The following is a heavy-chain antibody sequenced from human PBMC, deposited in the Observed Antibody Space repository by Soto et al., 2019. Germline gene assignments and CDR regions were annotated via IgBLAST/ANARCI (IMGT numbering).Heavy chain of an antibody. CDR3: ARGTVTGSEYNFYYYGMDV. CDR2: IIPIFGNT. J-gene: IGHJ6*02. D-gene: IGHD1-1*01. CDR1: GGTLNSYA. Sequence: QVQLVQSGVEVKKPGSSVKVSCKASGGTLNSYAIDWVRQAPGQGLEWMGGIIPIFGNTYYAQRLQGRVKRTADESTRTAYMELSTLTSEDTAGYYCARGTVTGSEYNFYYYGMDVWGQGTTVIVSS. V-gene: IGHV1-69*12.